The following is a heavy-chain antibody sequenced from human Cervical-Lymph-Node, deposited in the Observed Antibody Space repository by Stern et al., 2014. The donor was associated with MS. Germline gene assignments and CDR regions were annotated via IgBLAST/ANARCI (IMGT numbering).Heavy chain of an antibody. CDR3: ARAAYSTSSYNY. J-gene: IGHJ4*02. Sequence: QLVQSGAEVKKPGSSVKVSCKASGGTFNTNVISWVRQAPGQGLEWMGGIIPIFGTALYAQKFQGRVTITANESTRAVYMELSSLRSEDTAVYYCARAAYSTSSYNYWGQGTLVIVSS. CDR1: GGTFNTNV. D-gene: IGHD6-6*01. CDR2: IIPIFGTA. V-gene: IGHV1-69*01.